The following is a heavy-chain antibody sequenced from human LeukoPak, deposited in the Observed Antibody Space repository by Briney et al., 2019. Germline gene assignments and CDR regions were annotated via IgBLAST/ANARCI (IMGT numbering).Heavy chain of an antibody. Sequence: ASVKVSCKASGYTFTGYYMHWVRQAPGQGLEWMGWINPNSGGTNYAQRFQGWVTMTRDTSISTAYMELSRLRSDDTAVYYCARGATVTSPFDYWGQGTLVTVSS. CDR1: GYTFTGYY. D-gene: IGHD4-17*01. CDR3: ARGATVTSPFDY. V-gene: IGHV1-2*04. J-gene: IGHJ4*02. CDR2: INPNSGGT.